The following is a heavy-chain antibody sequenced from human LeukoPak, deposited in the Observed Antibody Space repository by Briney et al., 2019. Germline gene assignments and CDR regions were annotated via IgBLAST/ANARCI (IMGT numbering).Heavy chain of an antibody. Sequence: ASVKVSCKASGYTLTRNGFSLVRQAPGQGLEWLGWINSHNGNTIYAQKLQGRVTLTTDTSTNTAYMDLGSLRSDDTAVYYCARGDDYYDSSGYYGPLDYWGQGTLVTVSS. D-gene: IGHD3-22*01. CDR2: INSHNGNT. CDR3: ARGDDYYDSSGYYGPLDY. CDR1: GYTLTRNG. J-gene: IGHJ4*02. V-gene: IGHV1-18*01.